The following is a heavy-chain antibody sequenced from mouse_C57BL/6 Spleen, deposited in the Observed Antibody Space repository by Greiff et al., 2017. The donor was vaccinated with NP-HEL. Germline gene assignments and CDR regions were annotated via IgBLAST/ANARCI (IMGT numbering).Heavy chain of an antibody. CDR2: IDPETGGT. Sequence: VQLQQSGAELVRPGASVTLSCKASGYTFTDYEMHWVKQTPVHGLEWIGAIDPETGGTAYNQKFKGKAILTADKSSSTAYMELRSLTSEDSAVYYCTRGLTWTEFAYWGQGTLVTVSA. CDR3: TRGLTWTEFAY. D-gene: IGHD2-13*01. CDR1: GYTFTDYE. J-gene: IGHJ3*01. V-gene: IGHV1-15*01.